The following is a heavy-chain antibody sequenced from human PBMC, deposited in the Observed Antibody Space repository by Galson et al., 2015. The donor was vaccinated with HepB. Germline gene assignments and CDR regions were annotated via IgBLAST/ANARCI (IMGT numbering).Heavy chain of an antibody. Sequence: SLRLSCAASGFTFSSYSMNWVRQAPGKGLEWVSCISNSSSYIYYADSVKGRFAISRDNAKNSLYLQMNSLRAEDTAVYYCARDKGIAVGDNYWYFDLWGRGTLVTVSS. CDR2: ISNSSSYI. CDR3: ARDKGIAVGDNYWYFDL. CDR1: GFTFSSYS. J-gene: IGHJ2*01. V-gene: IGHV3-21*01. D-gene: IGHD6-19*01.